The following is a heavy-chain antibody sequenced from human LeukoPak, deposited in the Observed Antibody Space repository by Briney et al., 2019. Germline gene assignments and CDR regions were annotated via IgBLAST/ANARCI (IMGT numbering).Heavy chain of an antibody. CDR1: GFTFSSYA. J-gene: IGHJ6*03. CDR3: AKAPTGGSGSPPTRELFYYYMDV. CDR2: ISGSGGST. D-gene: IGHD3-10*01. V-gene: IGHV3-23*01. Sequence: GGSLRLSCAVSGFTFSSYAMSWVRQAPGKGLEWVSAISGSGGSTYYADSVKGRFTISRDNSKNTLYLQMNSLRAEDTAVYYCAKAPTGGSGSPPTRELFYYYMDVWGKGTTVTISS.